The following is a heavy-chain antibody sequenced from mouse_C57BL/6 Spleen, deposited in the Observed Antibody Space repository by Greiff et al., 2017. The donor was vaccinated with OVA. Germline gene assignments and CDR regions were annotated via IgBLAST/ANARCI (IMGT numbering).Heavy chain of an antibody. J-gene: IGHJ3*01. D-gene: IGHD1-1*01. CDR1: GFTFSDYY. V-gene: IGHV5-16*01. Sequence: EVQRVESEGGLVQPGSSMKLSCTASGFTFSDYYMAWVRQVPEKGLEWVANINYDGSSTYYLDSLKSRFIISRDNAKNILYLQMSSLKSEDTATYYCARDRRYGSSYGGFAYWGQGTLVTVSA. CDR3: ARDRRYGSSYGGFAY. CDR2: INYDGSST.